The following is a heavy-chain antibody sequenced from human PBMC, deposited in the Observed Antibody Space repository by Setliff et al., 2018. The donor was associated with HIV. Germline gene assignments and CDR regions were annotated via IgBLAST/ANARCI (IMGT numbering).Heavy chain of an antibody. CDR3: ARAGGFDY. CDR2: IYYSGST. V-gene: IGHV4-59*01. J-gene: IGHJ4*02. CDR1: GGSIRSYY. D-gene: IGHD3-16*01. Sequence: SETLSLTCTVSGGSIRSYYWSWIRQPPGKGLEWIGYIYYSGSTNYNPSLKSRVTISVDTSKNQFSLKLSSVTAADTAVYYCARAGGFDYWGQGTLVTVSS.